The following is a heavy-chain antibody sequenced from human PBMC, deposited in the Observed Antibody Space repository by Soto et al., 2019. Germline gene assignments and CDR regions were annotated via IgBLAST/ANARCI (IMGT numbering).Heavy chain of an antibody. V-gene: IGHV4-34*01. CDR3: ARGSWSIIFDH. Sequence: QVRLQQWGAGLLQPAETLSLTCAVYGESVNPYYYWTWIRQSPGKGLEWIGEIYHGGRTNYNPSLKSRVTISEDASKNQFSLKMNSLTAADTAIYYCARGSWSIIFDHWGQGSLVTVSS. D-gene: IGHD1-20*01. CDR2: IYHGGRT. CDR1: GESVNPYYY. J-gene: IGHJ4*02.